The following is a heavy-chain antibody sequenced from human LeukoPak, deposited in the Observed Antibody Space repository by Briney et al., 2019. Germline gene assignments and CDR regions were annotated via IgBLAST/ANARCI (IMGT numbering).Heavy chain of an antibody. D-gene: IGHD6-19*01. V-gene: IGHV3-21*01. Sequence: GGSLRLSCAASGFTFSSYSMNWVRQASGKGLEWVSSISSSSSYIYYADSVKGRFTISRDNAKNSLYLQMNSLRAEDTAVYYCARDRDSSGWYAFDIWGQGTMVTVSS. CDR2: ISSSSSYI. CDR3: ARDRDSSGWYAFDI. J-gene: IGHJ3*02. CDR1: GFTFSSYS.